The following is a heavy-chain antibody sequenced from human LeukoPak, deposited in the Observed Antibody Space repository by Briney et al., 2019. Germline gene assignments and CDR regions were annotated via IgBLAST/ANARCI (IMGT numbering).Heavy chain of an antibody. Sequence: GESLKISCKASGYTFGGYWIGWVRQMPGKGLECMGIIYPADSDTRYSPSFQGQVTISADKSISTAYLQWSSLKASDTAMYYCARKLGITIFGVAYSPDAFDIWGQGTMVTVSS. CDR1: GYTFGGYW. V-gene: IGHV5-51*01. D-gene: IGHD3-3*01. CDR2: IYPADSDT. J-gene: IGHJ3*02. CDR3: ARKLGITIFGVAYSPDAFDI.